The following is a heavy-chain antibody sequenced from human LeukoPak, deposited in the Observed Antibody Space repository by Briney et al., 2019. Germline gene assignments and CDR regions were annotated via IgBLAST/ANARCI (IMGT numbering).Heavy chain of an antibody. CDR2: IKQDGSEK. V-gene: IGHV3-7*01. CDR3: ARDEFPSVPNYFDY. Sequence: GGSLRLSCAASGFTFSTCWMSWVRQAPGKGLEWVANIKQDGSEKYYVDSVKDRFTISRDNAKNSLYLQMNSLRAEDTAVYYCARDEFPSVPNYFDYWGQGTLVTVSS. CDR1: GFTFSTCW. D-gene: IGHD2-21*01. J-gene: IGHJ4*02.